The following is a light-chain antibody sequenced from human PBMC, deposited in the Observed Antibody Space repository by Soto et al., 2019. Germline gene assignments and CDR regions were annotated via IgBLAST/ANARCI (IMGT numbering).Light chain of an antibody. CDR3: QQYGSSPRT. V-gene: IGKV3-20*01. CDR2: GAS. J-gene: IGKJ2*01. Sequence: EIVLTQPPGTLSFSPGERATLSCRASQSVSTYLAWYQQKPGQAPRLLIYGASSRATGIPDRFSGGGSGTDFTLTISRLEPEDFAVYYCQQYGSSPRTFGQGTKLEIK. CDR1: QSVSTY.